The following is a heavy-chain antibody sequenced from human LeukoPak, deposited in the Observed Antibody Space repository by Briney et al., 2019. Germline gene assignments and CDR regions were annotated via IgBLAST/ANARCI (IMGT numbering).Heavy chain of an antibody. CDR2: INHSGST. J-gene: IGHJ5*02. D-gene: IGHD3-10*01. Sequence: SETLSLTCAVSGGSFSGYYWSWIRQPPGKGLEWIGEINHSGSTTYNPSPKSRVSISAETSTNNFSLKLSSVTAAVTAVYYCARGQKYYYGSGRDNWFDPWGQGNLVTVSS. CDR3: ARGQKYYYGSGRDNWFDP. CDR1: GGSFSGYY. V-gene: IGHV4-34*01.